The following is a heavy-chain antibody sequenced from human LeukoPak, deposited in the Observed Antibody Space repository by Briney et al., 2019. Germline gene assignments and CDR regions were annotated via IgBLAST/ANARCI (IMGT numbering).Heavy chain of an antibody. D-gene: IGHD5-12*01. J-gene: IGHJ4*02. CDR3: ARAPTYRPDDY. Sequence: PGGSLRLSCAASRFTFSSYAMHWVRQAPGKGLEWVAVISYDGSNKYYADSVKGRFTISRDNSKNTLYLQMNSLRAEDTAVYYCARAPTYRPDDYWGQGTLVTVSS. CDR1: RFTFSSYA. V-gene: IGHV3-30*01. CDR2: ISYDGSNK.